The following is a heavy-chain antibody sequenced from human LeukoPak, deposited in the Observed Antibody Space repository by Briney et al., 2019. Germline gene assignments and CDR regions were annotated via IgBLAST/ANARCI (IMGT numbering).Heavy chain of an antibody. CDR3: AKEGGLFDV. Sequence: GGSLRLSCAASGFTFSSYGMHWVRQAPGKGLEWVAFIRPDASKEYHADSVKGRFIISRDNSKKILYLQMNSLRVEDTAMYYCAKEGGLFDVWGQGAMVIVSS. D-gene: IGHD3-16*01. CDR2: IRPDASKE. J-gene: IGHJ3*01. V-gene: IGHV3-30*02. CDR1: GFTFSSYG.